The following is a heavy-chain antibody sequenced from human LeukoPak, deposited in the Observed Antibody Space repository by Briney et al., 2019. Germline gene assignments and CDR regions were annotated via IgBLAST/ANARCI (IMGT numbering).Heavy chain of an antibody. D-gene: IGHD6-19*01. Sequence: GGSLRLSCAASGFTFSSYGMHWVRQAPGKGLEWVAVIWHDGSNKYYAASVKGRFTISRDNSKNTLYLQMTSLRAEDTAVYYCARERVTGTSYYYYYGMDVWGQGTTVTVSS. CDR3: ARERVTGTSYYYYYGMDV. CDR2: IWHDGSNK. V-gene: IGHV3-33*01. J-gene: IGHJ6*02. CDR1: GFTFSSYG.